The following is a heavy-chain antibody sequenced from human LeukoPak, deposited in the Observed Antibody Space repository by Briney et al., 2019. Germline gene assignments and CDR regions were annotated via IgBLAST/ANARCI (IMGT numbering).Heavy chain of an antibody. CDR1: GFTFSNAW. D-gene: IGHD3-22*01. CDR2: IKSKADGGIS. J-gene: IGHJ4*02. CDR3: TTTYHYDSSPGSFDY. V-gene: IGHV3-15*01. Sequence: PGGSLRLSCAASGFTFSNAWMNWVRQAPGKGLEWVGRIKSKADGGISDYAEPVKGRFTFSRDDSKNTLYLLMNSLKTEDTAVYYCTTTYHYDSSPGSFDYWGQGTLVTVSS.